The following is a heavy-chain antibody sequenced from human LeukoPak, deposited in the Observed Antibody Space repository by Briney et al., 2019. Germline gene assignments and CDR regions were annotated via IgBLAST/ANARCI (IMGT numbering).Heavy chain of an antibody. Sequence: SETLSLTCTVSGASITSYHWSWIRQPAGKGLEWIGLMFYSGNTDYNPSLKSRLTMSIDTSKNQFSLKLGSVTAADTAVYFCARDQEHCSGTSCYPYWYDSWGQGTLVTVSS. J-gene: IGHJ5*01. CDR2: MFYSGNT. V-gene: IGHV4-4*07. D-gene: IGHD2-2*01. CDR1: GASITSYH. CDR3: ARDQEHCSGTSCYPYWYDS.